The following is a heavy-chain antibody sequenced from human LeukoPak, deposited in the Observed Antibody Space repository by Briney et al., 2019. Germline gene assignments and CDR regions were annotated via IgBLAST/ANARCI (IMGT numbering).Heavy chain of an antibody. Sequence: GGSLRLSYSASGLTFSSYAMSWVRQAPAKGLEWVSAISGSGGSTYYADSVKGRFTVSRDNSKNTLYLQMNSLRAEDTAVYYCAKVVSWDYYYYMDVWGKGTTVTVSS. J-gene: IGHJ6*03. CDR2: ISGSGGST. CDR1: GLTFSSYA. V-gene: IGHV3-23*01. D-gene: IGHD2-8*01. CDR3: AKVVSWDYYYYMDV.